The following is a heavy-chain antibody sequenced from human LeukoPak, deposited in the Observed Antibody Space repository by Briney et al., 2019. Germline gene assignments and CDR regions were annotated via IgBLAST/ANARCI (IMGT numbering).Heavy chain of an antibody. Sequence: GASMKVSCKASGYTFTGSYMHWVGQAPGQGLDWLGGFYPNSGGTNYAQKFQGRVTMTRDTSITTAYMELSRLSSDDTAVYYCARVNERGSGSYYHFDYWGQGTLVTVSS. CDR1: GYTFTGSY. D-gene: IGHD3-10*01. CDR3: ARVNERGSGSYYHFDY. V-gene: IGHV1-2*02. J-gene: IGHJ4*02. CDR2: FYPNSGGT.